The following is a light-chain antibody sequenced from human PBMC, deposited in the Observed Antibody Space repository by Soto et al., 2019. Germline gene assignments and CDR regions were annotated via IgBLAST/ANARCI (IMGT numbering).Light chain of an antibody. V-gene: IGKV4-1*01. Sequence: DIVMTQSPDSLAVSLGERGTIYCKSSQSVLYSSNNKNYLAWYQQKPGQPPKLLIYWASTRESGVPDRFSGSGSGTDFTLTISSLQAEDVAVYYCQQYYSTPHTFGQGTKLEIK. CDR1: QSVLYSSNNKNY. CDR2: WAS. J-gene: IGKJ2*01. CDR3: QQYYSTPHT.